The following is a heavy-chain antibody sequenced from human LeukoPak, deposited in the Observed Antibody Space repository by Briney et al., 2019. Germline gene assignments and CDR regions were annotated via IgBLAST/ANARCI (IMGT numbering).Heavy chain of an antibody. CDR3: ARERIRGGKGDYVGY. CDR1: GGSISSYY. CDR2: IYNSGST. D-gene: IGHD2-15*01. J-gene: IGHJ4*02. V-gene: IGHV4-59*01. Sequence: SETLSPTCTVSGGSISSYYWNWIRQPPGKGLEWIGYIYNSGSTNYNPSLKSRLTISVDTSKNQFSLKLTSVTAADTAVDYCARERIRGGKGDYVGYWGQGTLVTVSS.